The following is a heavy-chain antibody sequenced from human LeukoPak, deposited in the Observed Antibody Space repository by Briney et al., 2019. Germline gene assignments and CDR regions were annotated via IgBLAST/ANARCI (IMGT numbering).Heavy chain of an antibody. Sequence: PGGSLRLSCAASGFTFDDYAMRWVRQAPGKGLEWVAGISWNSGSIGYADSMRGRFTISRDNAKNSLYLQMNSLRAEDTALYYCAKGASRDGGVSGAWGQGTLVTVSS. J-gene: IGHJ5*02. V-gene: IGHV3-9*01. CDR2: ISWNSGSI. D-gene: IGHD2-8*02. CDR3: AKGASRDGGVSGA. CDR1: GFTFDDYA.